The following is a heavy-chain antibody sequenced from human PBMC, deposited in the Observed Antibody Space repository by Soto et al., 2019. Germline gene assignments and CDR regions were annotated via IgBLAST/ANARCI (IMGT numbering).Heavy chain of an antibody. V-gene: IGHV3-30-3*01. CDR3: ARAGAIYSYGMDV. D-gene: IGHD3-10*01. CDR2: ISYDGSNK. CDR1: GFTFSSYA. Sequence: GSLRLSCAASGFTFSSYAMHWVRQAPGKGLEWVAVISYDGSNKYYADSVKGRFTISRDNSKNTLYLKMNSLRAEDTAVYYCARAGAIYSYGMDVWGQGTTLTVS. J-gene: IGHJ6*02.